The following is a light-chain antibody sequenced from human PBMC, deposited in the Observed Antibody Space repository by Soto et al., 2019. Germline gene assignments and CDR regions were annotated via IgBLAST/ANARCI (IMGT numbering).Light chain of an antibody. J-gene: IGKJ1*01. CDR3: QQYGSSGT. V-gene: IGKV3-20*01. Sequence: EIVLTQSPGTLSLSPGERATLSCRASQSVSSTYFAWYQQKPGQSPRLLISDASNRATGIPARFSGSGSGTDFTLTISRLEPEDFAVYYCQQYGSSGTFGQGTKVDIK. CDR2: DAS. CDR1: QSVSSTY.